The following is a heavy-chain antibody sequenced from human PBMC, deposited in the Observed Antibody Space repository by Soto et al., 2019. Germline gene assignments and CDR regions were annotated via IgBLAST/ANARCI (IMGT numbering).Heavy chain of an antibody. CDR2: INPNSGGT. D-gene: IGHD2-15*01. J-gene: IGHJ6*02. CDR1: GYTFTGYY. V-gene: IGHV1-2*04. Sequence: ASVKVSCKASGYTFTGYYMHWVRQAPGQGLEWMGWINPNSGGTNYAQKFQGWVTMTRDTSISTAYMELSRLRSDDTAVCYCARDQGGYYYYGMDVWGQGTTVTVSS. CDR3: ARDQGGYYYYGMDV.